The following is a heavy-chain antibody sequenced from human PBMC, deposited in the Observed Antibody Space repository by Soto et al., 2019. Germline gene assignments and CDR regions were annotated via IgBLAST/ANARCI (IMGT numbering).Heavy chain of an antibody. J-gene: IGHJ3*02. CDR3: AKDLRAAAGTLAFDI. CDR1: GFTFSSYG. V-gene: IGHV3-30*18. CDR2: ISYDGSNK. Sequence: SGGSLRLSCAASGFTFSSYGMHWVRQAPGKGLEWVAVISYDGSNKYYADSVKGRFTISRDNSKNTLYLQMNSLRAEDTAVYYCAKDLRAAAGTLAFDIWGQGTMVTVSS. D-gene: IGHD6-13*01.